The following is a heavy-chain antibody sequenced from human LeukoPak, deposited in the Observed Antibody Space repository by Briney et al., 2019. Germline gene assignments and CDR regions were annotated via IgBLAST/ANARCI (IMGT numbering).Heavy chain of an antibody. CDR3: ATQSSGWHIYYFDH. V-gene: IGHV1-69*04. Sequence: ASVKVSCKASGDSFISDDISWVRQVPGQGYEWVGRIIPILGVTHYALKFRGRVTITADKSTSAADMELRSLTSDDKAVYYCATQSSGWHIYYFDHWGQGTLVTVSS. J-gene: IGHJ4*02. D-gene: IGHD6-25*01. CDR2: IIPILGVT. CDR1: GDSFISDD.